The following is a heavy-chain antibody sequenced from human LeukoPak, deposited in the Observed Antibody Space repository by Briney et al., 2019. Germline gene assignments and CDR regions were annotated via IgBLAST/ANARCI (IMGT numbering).Heavy chain of an antibody. CDR1: EFTFSNYA. CDR3: ASSESPTASGWFDY. D-gene: IGHD6-19*01. Sequence: GGSLRLSCAVSEFTFSNYAMSWVRQAPGKGLEWVSSISSSSSYIYYADSVKGRFTISRDNAKNSLYLQMNSLRAEDTAVYYCASSESPTASGWFDYWGQGTLVTVSS. J-gene: IGHJ4*02. V-gene: IGHV3-21*01. CDR2: ISSSSSYI.